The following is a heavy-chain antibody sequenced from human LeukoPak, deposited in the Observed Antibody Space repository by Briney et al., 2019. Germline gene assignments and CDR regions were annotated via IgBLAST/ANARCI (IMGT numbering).Heavy chain of an antibody. J-gene: IGHJ4*02. CDR3: AGGSTLDRGLVYY. Sequence: GGSLRLSCAASGFTFSSYSMNWVRQAPGKGLEWVSSISSSSSYIYYADSVKGRFTIFRDNAKNSLYLQMNSLRAEDTAVYYCAGGSTLDRGLVYYWGQGTLVTVSS. D-gene: IGHD3-10*01. V-gene: IGHV3-21*01. CDR2: ISSSSSYI. CDR1: GFTFSSYS.